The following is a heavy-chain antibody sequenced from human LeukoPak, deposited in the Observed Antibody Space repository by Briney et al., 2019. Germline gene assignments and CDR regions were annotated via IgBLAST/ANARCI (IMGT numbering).Heavy chain of an antibody. CDR3: ARGGYGTLFDY. D-gene: IGHD5-12*01. Sequence: SETLSLTCAVSGYSISSGYYWGWIRQPPGKGLEWIGRNYHSGSTYYNPSLKSRVTISIDTYKNQFTLKLNSVTAADTAVYYCARGGYGTLFDYWGQGTLVIVSS. CDR2: NYHSGST. V-gene: IGHV4-38-2*01. CDR1: GYSISSGYY. J-gene: IGHJ4*02.